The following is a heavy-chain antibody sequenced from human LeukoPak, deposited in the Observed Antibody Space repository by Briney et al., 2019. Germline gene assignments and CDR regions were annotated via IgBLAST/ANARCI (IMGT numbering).Heavy chain of an antibody. V-gene: IGHV3-48*04. J-gene: IGHJ3*02. CDR3: TRESMSYDSSGYYYAGWAFDI. CDR1: GFTFSSYA. D-gene: IGHD3-22*01. Sequence: AGGSLRLSCAASGFTFSSYAMHWVRQAPGKGLEWVSYISSSGSTRYYADSVKGRFTISRDNAKNSLYLQLNSLKTEDTAVYYCTRESMSYDSSGYYYAGWAFDIWGQGTMVTVSS. CDR2: ISSSGSTR.